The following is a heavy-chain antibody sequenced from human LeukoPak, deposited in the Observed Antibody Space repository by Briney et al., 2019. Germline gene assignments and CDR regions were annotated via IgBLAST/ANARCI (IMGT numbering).Heavy chain of an antibody. CDR3: ARDRAAAGPGPNDY. CDR2: ISYDGSNK. CDR1: GFTFSSYA. Sequence: PGGSLRLSRAASGFTFSSYAMHWVRQAPGKGLEWVAVISYDGSNKYYADSVKGRLTISRDNSKNTLYLQMNSLRAEDTAVYYCARDRAAAGPGPNDYWGQGTLVTVSS. V-gene: IGHV3-30-3*01. J-gene: IGHJ4*02. D-gene: IGHD6-13*01.